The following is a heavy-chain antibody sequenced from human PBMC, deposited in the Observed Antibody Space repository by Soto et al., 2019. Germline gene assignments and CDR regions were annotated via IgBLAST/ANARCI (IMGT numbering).Heavy chain of an antibody. CDR1: GFPFSTYA. J-gene: IGHJ4*02. V-gene: IGHV3-48*02. CDR2: INSDSTTT. CDR3: ARDWSH. Sequence: DVHLVESGGGLVQPGGSLRLSCAVSGFPFSTYAMHWVRQAPGKGLEWISYINSDSTTTFHADSVKGRFTVSRDNAKNSLYLQMSSLGHEDTAVYYCARDWSHWGQGTLVTVSS.